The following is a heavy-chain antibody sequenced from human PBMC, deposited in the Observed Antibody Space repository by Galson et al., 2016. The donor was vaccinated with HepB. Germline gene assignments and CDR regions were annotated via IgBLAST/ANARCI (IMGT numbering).Heavy chain of an antibody. CDR2: VRSKGNSYAT. Sequence: SLRLSCAASGFTFSGSAMHWVRQASGKGLEWVGRVRSKGNSYATGYAASVKGRFTISRDDSKNTAYLQMNSLKTEDTAVYYCTRAPSGWYPLDYWGQGTLFTVSS. D-gene: IGHD6-19*01. V-gene: IGHV3-73*01. J-gene: IGHJ4*02. CDR3: TRAPSGWYPLDY. CDR1: GFTFSGSA.